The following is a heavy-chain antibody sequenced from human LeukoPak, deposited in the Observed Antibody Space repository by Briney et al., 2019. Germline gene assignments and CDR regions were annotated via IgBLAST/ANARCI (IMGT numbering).Heavy chain of an antibody. CDR1: GYTFTSYG. CDR3: ARGSGVHYDFWSGYYHYYYYYYMDV. D-gene: IGHD3-3*01. CDR2: ISAYNGNT. J-gene: IGHJ6*03. V-gene: IGHV1-18*01. Sequence: ASVKVSCKASGYTFTSYGIIWVRQAPGQGLEWMGWISAYNGNTNYAQKLQGRVTMTTDTSTSTAYMELRSLRSDDTAVYYCARGSGVHYDFWSGYYHYYYYYYMDVWGKGTTVTVSS.